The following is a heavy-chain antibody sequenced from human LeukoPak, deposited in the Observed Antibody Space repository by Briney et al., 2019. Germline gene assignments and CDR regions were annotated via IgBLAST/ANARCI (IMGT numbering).Heavy chain of an antibody. CDR2: INSIGTTL. J-gene: IGHJ4*02. Sequence: GGSLRLSCAASGFSFSSYEMNWVRQAPGKGPEWISYINSIGTTLYYADSVKGRFTVSRDNAKSSLYLQTSSLRVEDTAVYYCARNRGSEVDYWGQGTLVTVSS. V-gene: IGHV3-48*03. CDR1: GFSFSSYE. D-gene: IGHD2-15*01. CDR3: ARNRGSEVDY.